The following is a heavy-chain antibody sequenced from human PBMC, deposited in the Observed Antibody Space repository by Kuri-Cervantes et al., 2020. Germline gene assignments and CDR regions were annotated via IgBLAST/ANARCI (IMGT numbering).Heavy chain of an antibody. Sequence: GGSLRLSCAASGFTSSSYAMHWVRQAPGKGLEYVSAISSNGGSTYYADSVKGRFTVSRDNSKNTLYLQMGSLRAEDMAVYYCARGARGYYDSVGHGAFDIWGQGTMVTVSS. V-gene: IGHV3-64*02. CDR3: ARGARGYYDSVGHGAFDI. D-gene: IGHD3-22*01. CDR1: GFTSSSYA. J-gene: IGHJ3*02. CDR2: ISSNGGST.